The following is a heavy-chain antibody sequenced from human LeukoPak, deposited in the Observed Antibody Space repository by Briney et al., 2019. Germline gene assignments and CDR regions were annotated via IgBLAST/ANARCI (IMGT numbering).Heavy chain of an antibody. V-gene: IGHV5-51*01. CDR1: RYSFTSYW. D-gene: IGHD1-26*01. CDR3: ARLQGEVGATPQYFDY. CDR2: IYPGDSET. Sequence: GESLKISCKASRYSFTSYWIGWVRQMPGKGLEWMGIIYPGDSETTYSPSFQGQVTISADKSTRTAYLQWSSLRASDTAIYYCARLQGEVGATPQYFDYWGQGTLVTVSS. J-gene: IGHJ4*02.